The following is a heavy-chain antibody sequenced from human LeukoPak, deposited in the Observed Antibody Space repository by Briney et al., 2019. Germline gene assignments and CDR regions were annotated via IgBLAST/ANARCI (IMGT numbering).Heavy chain of an antibody. J-gene: IGHJ5*02. CDR2: INSNGGRT. V-gene: IGHV3-20*04. Sequence: GGSLRLSCAASGFTFDDFGMTWVRQAPGKGLEWVSSINSNGGRTTYGDSVKGRFTISRDDANDSLYLLMHSLRAEDTAFDSCVRGTMIVGPWGQGTLVTVSS. CDR1: GFTFDDFG. D-gene: IGHD3-22*01. CDR3: VRGTMIVGP.